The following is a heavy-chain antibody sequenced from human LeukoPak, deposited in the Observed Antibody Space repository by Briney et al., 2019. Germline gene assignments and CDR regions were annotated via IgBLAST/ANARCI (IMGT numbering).Heavy chain of an antibody. CDR2: IYYSGST. CDR1: GGSISSGGYY. D-gene: IGHD6-13*01. V-gene: IGHV4-31*03. Sequence: SETLSLTCTVSGGSISSGGYYWSWIRQHPGKGLEWIGYIYYSGSTYYNPSLKSRVTISVGTSKNQFSLKLSSVTAADMAVYYCARKQQLGAWFDPWGQGTLVTVSS. J-gene: IGHJ5*02. CDR3: ARKQQLGAWFDP.